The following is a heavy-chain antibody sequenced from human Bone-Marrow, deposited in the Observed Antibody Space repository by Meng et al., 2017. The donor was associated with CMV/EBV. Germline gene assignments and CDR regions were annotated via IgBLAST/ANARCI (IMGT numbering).Heavy chain of an antibody. CDR3: ARDSLYCSSTSCYTPLDY. Sequence: SLRLSCAGSGFTFSSYWMSWVRQAPGKGLEWVANIKQDGSEKYYVDSVKGRFTISRDNTKNSLYLQMNSLRAEDTAVYYCARDSLYCSSTSCYTPLDYWGQGTLVTVSS. CDR2: IKQDGSEK. J-gene: IGHJ4*02. CDR1: GFTFSSYW. V-gene: IGHV3-7*01. D-gene: IGHD2-2*02.